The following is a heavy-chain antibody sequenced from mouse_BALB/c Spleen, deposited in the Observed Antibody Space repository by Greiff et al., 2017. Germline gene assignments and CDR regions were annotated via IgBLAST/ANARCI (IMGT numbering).Heavy chain of an antibody. CDR3: ARQYGNFYFDY. CDR2: ISSGGGST. V-gene: IGHV5-12-1*01. J-gene: IGHJ2*01. D-gene: IGHD2-10*02. CDR1: GFAFSSYD. Sequence: EVKLMESGGGLVKPGGSLKLSCAASGFAFSSYDMSWVRQTPEKRLEWVAYISSGGGSTYYPDTVKGRFTISRDNAKNTLYLQMSSLKSEDTAMYYCARQYGNFYFDYWGQGTTLTVSS.